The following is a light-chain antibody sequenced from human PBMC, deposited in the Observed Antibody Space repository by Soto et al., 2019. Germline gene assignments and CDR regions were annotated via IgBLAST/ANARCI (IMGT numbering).Light chain of an antibody. V-gene: IGKV1-39*01. CDR1: QSISSY. CDR3: QQSYSTPSIT. CDR2: AAS. J-gene: IGKJ5*01. Sequence: QMTPSLSSRFAIIGDGSPIIALASQSISSYLKWYQQKPGKAPKLLIYAASSLQSGVPSRFSGSGSGTDFTLTISSLQPEDFATYYCQQSYSTPSITFGQGTRLEIK.